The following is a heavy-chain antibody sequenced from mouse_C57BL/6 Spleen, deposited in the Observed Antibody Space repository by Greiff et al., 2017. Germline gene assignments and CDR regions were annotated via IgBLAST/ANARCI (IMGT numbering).Heavy chain of an antibody. Sequence: DVMLVESGGGLVQPGGSLKLSCAASGFTFSDYGMAWVRQAPRQGPEGVAFISNLAYSIYYADTVTGRFTISRENAKNTLYLEMSSLRSEDTAMYYCARRADYDIYYAMDYWGQGTSVTVSS. D-gene: IGHD2-4*01. J-gene: IGHJ4*01. V-gene: IGHV5-15*01. CDR3: ARRADYDIYYAMDY. CDR2: ISNLAYSI. CDR1: GFTFSDYG.